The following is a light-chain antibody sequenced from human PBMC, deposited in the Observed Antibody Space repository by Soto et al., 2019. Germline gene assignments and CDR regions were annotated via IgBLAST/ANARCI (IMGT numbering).Light chain of an antibody. CDR2: DAS. CDR3: SSYTSISTPI. Sequence: QSALTQPASVSGSPGQSITISCTGTSSDVGGYNYVSWYQQHPGKAPKLMIYDASNRPSGVSNLFSGSKSGNTASLTISGLHADDEAYYCCSSYTSISTPIFGGGTKLTVL. CDR1: SSDVGGYNY. J-gene: IGLJ2*01. V-gene: IGLV2-14*01.